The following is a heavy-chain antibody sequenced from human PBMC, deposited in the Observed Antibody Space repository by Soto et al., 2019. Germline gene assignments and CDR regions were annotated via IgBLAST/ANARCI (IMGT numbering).Heavy chain of an antibody. V-gene: IGHV4-30-4*01. CDR3: ARSYDILTGYPYYFDY. D-gene: IGHD3-9*01. Sequence: QVQLQESGPGLVKPSQTLSLTCTVSGGSISSGDYYWSWIRQPPGKGLEWIGYIYYSGSTYYNPSLKSRVTISVDTSKNQFSLKLSSVTAADTAVYYCARSYDILTGYPYYFDYWGQGTLVTVSS. CDR1: GGSISSGDYY. CDR2: IYYSGST. J-gene: IGHJ4*02.